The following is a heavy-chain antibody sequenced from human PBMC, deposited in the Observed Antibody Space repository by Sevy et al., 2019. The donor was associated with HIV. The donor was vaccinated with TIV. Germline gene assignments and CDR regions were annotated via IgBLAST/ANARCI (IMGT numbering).Heavy chain of an antibody. CDR3: ARGDCSSTSCYYYYGMDV. CDR2: INPNSGGT. CDR1: GYTFTGYY. Sequence: ASVKVSCKASGYTFTGYYMHWVRQAPGQGLEWMGWINPNSGGTNYAQKFQGRVTMTRDTSISTAYMELSRLRSDDTAVYYCARGDCSSTSCYYYYGMDVWGQWTTVTVSS. J-gene: IGHJ6*02. V-gene: IGHV1-2*02. D-gene: IGHD2-2*01.